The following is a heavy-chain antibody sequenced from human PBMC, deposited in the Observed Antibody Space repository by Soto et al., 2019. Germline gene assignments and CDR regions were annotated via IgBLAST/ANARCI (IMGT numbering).Heavy chain of an antibody. J-gene: IGHJ4*02. D-gene: IGHD6-13*01. CDR1: GGSISSYY. Sequence: QVHLQESGPGLVKPSETLSLTCTVSGGSISSYYWSWIRQPPGKGLEWIGYIYYSGSTNYNPSLKSRVTISVDTSKNQFSLKLSSVTAADTAVYYCARRYSSSFDYWGQGTLVTVSS. CDR2: IYYSGST. V-gene: IGHV4-59*08. CDR3: ARRYSSSFDY.